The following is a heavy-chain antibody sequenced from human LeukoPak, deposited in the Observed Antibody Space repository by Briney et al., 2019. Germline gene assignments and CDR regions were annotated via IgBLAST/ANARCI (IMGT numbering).Heavy chain of an antibody. CDR1: GITFSHYE. CDR2: IGTTATTV. V-gene: IGHV3-48*03. J-gene: IGHJ6*03. CDR3: AKWAGSSYYYYYYMDV. D-gene: IGHD2-8*01. Sequence: GGSLRLSCVASGITFSHYEMNWVRQSPGMGLEWLSFIGTTATTVYYADSVKGRFTISRDNSKNTLYLQMNSLRAEDTAVYYCAKWAGSSYYYYYYMDVWGKGTTVTISS.